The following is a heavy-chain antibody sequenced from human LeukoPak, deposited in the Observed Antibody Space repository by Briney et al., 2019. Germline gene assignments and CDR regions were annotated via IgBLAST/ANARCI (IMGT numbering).Heavy chain of an antibody. Sequence: AGGSLRLSCAASGFTFSSYSMNWVRQAPGKGLEWVSYISSSSSIIYYADSVKGRFTISRDNAKNSLYLQMNSLRAEDTAVYYCAKDDSSGSYRGYFDYWGQGTLVTVSS. D-gene: IGHD3-22*01. CDR2: ISSSSSII. J-gene: IGHJ4*02. V-gene: IGHV3-48*01. CDR1: GFTFSSYS. CDR3: AKDDSSGSYRGYFDY.